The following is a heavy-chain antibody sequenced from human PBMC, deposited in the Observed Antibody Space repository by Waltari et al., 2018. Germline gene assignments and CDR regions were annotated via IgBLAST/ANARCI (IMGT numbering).Heavy chain of an antibody. D-gene: IGHD3-22*01. V-gene: IGHV5-51*01. Sequence: EVQLVQSGAEVKKPGESLKISCKGSGYSFTSYWIGWVRQTPGKGLEWMGIIYPGDSDTRYSPSFQGQVTISADKSISTAYLQWSSLKASDTAMYYCARPQYYYDSSGYHDDAFDIWGQGTMVTVSS. CDR1: GYSFTSYW. CDR3: ARPQYYYDSSGYHDDAFDI. CDR2: IYPGDSDT. J-gene: IGHJ3*02.